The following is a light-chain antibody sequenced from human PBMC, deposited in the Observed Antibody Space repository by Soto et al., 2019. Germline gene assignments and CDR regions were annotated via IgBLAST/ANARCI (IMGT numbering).Light chain of an antibody. CDR3: QQYGSSPRT. Sequence: EIVLTQSPGTLSLSPGERATLSCRASQSVSSSNLAWYQQKPGQAPRLLIYGASSRPTGIPDRFSGSGSGTDFTLTISRLEPEDFAVYYCQQYGSSPRTFGHGTKVEI. CDR2: GAS. CDR1: QSVSSSN. J-gene: IGKJ1*01. V-gene: IGKV3-20*01.